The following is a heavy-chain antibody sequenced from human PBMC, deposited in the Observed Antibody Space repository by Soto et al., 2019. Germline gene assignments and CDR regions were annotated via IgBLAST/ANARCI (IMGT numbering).Heavy chain of an antibody. CDR1: GFTFSTYW. CDR2: LDNDGTNT. J-gene: IGHJ4*02. V-gene: IGHV3-74*01. D-gene: IGHD3-16*01. Sequence: PGGSLRLSCAASGFTFSTYWIHWVRQAPGKGLVWVSRLDNDGTNTRYADSVKGRFTVSRDNGKNTVYLQMDSLRAEDTAVYYCARDGGNYFDYCGQGTLVTVSS. CDR3: ARDGGNYFDY.